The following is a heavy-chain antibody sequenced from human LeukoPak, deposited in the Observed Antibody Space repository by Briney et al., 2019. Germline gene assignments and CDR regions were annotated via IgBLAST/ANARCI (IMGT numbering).Heavy chain of an antibody. J-gene: IGHJ5*02. Sequence: SETLSLTCTVSGGSISNYYWSWIQKPPGKGLEWIGYIYYSGRTNYNPSLKSRVTISVDTSKNQFSLKLSSVTAADTAVYYCARGYCSGGSCYLGRNWFDPWGQGTLVTVSS. CDR3: ARGYCSGGSCYLGRNWFDP. CDR1: GGSISNYY. D-gene: IGHD2-15*01. V-gene: IGHV4-59*08. CDR2: IYYSGRT.